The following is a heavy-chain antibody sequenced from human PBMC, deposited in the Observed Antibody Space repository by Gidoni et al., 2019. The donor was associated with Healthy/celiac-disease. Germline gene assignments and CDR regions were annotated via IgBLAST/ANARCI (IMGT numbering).Heavy chain of an antibody. D-gene: IGHD3-16*02. CDR2: INHSGST. CDR1: GGSFSGYY. V-gene: IGHV4-34*01. CDR3: ARGRDDYVWGSYRYFAALWAY. Sequence: QVQLQQWGAGLLKPSETLSLTCAVYGGSFSGYYWSWIRQPPGKGLEWIGEINHSGSTNYNPSLKSRVTISVDTSKNQFSLKLSSVTAADTAVYYCARGRDDYVWGSYRYFAALWAYWGQGTLVTVSS. J-gene: IGHJ4*02.